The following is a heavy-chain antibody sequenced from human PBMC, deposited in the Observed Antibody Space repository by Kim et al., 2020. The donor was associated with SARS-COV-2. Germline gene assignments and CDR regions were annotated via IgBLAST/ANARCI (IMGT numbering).Heavy chain of an antibody. V-gene: IGHV3-48*02. J-gene: IGHJ4*02. CDR3: ARGYCSSSRCYAGPDY. Sequence: DSVKGRFTISRDNSENSLFLQMNSLRDDATAVYYCARGYCSSSRCYAGPDYWGQGTLVTVST. D-gene: IGHD2-2*01.